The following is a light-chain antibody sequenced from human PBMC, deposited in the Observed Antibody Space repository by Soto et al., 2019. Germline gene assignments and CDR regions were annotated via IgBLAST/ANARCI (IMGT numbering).Light chain of an antibody. CDR2: DAS. J-gene: IGKJ1*01. CDR1: QSITSNS. Sequence: IVLTQSPCTLSLSPGETTTLSCRASQSITSNSLAWFQQKFGQAPRLLIYDASNRATGIPDRFSGSGSGTDFTLTISRLEPEDFAVYFCQQYGNSPTWTFGQGTKVDIK. V-gene: IGKV3-20*01. CDR3: QQYGNSPTWT.